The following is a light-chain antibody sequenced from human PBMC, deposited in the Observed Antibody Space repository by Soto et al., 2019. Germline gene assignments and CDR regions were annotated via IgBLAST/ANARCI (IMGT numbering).Light chain of an antibody. V-gene: IGKV1-12*01. CDR2: AAS. CDR1: QGFIRW. Sequence: DIQMTQSPSSVSASVGDRVTITCRASQGFIRWLAWYQQKPGKAPKLLIYAASSLQSGVPSRFSGSGSGTDFTLTISSLQPEDFATYYCQQANSSGFTFGPGTKVDIK. J-gene: IGKJ3*01. CDR3: QQANSSGFT.